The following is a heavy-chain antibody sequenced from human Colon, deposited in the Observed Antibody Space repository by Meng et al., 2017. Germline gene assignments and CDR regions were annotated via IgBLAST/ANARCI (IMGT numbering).Heavy chain of an antibody. J-gene: IGHJ6*02. V-gene: IGHV1-18*01. Sequence: QVQVVQSGAEVKKPGASVKVSCKASGDTVTSYGISWGRQDPGQGLEWMGWVSGYIGNTNYAQRFQGRVTMTTDRSTTTAYMELRSLRSDDTAVYYCARDREPATPDSSWNVGYYYGMDVWGQGTAVTVSS. CDR3: ARDREPATPDSSWNVGYYYGMDV. D-gene: IGHD6-13*01. CDR1: GDTVTSYG. CDR2: VSGYIGNT.